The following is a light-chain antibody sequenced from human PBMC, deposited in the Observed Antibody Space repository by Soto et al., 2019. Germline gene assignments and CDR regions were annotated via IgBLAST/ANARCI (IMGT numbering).Light chain of an antibody. V-gene: IGKV3-20*01. CDR1: QSVVSRF. CDR2: GAS. CDR3: QQYGVSPFT. Sequence: EIVLTQSPGALSLSPGERATLSCRASQSVVSRFLAWYQQKPGQAPSLLIYGASSRATGIPDRFSGSGSGTDFTLTISRLEPEDFAVYYCQQYGVSPFTFGPGTKVDIK. J-gene: IGKJ3*01.